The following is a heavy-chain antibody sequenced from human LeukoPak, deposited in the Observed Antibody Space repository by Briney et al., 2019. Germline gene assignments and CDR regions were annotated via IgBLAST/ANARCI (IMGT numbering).Heavy chain of an antibody. CDR3: AKNVWVTIAAAGTGFDY. D-gene: IGHD6-13*01. Sequence: GGSLRLFCAASGFTFSSYAMSWVRQAPGKGLEWVSAISGSGGSTYYADSVKGRFTISRDNSKNTLYLQMNSLRAEDTAVYYCAKNVWVTIAAAGTGFDYWGQGTLVTVSS. V-gene: IGHV3-23*01. CDR1: GFTFSSYA. J-gene: IGHJ4*02. CDR2: ISGSGGST.